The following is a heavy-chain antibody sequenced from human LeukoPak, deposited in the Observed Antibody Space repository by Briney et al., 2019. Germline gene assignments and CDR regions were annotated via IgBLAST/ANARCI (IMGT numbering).Heavy chain of an antibody. CDR3: ARALNVGGAHDAFDI. CDR1: GFPFSSYD. J-gene: IGHJ3*02. V-gene: IGHV3-13*01. Sequence: GGSLRVSCAASGFPFSSYDMHWVRQATGKGLEWVSAIGTAGDTYYPGSVKGRFTISRENAKNSLYLQMNSLRAGDTAVYYCARALNVGGAHDAFDIWGQGTMVTVSS. D-gene: IGHD2-21*01. CDR2: IGTAGDT.